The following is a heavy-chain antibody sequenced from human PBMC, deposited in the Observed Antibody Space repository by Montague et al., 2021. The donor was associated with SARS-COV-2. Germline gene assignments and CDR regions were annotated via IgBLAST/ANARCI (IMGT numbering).Heavy chain of an antibody. V-gene: IGHV3-23*01. CDR2: ICGSGCST. CDR1: GFTFSSYA. J-gene: IGHJ3*02. Sequence: SLRLSCAASGFTFSSYAMILVRQAPGKGLEWVSAICGSGCSTYYADYVKGRFTISRDNSKNTLYLQMNSLSAEDTAVCYCAKVIRLGWLRSDAFDIWGQGTMVTVSS. D-gene: IGHD5-12*01. CDR3: AKVIRLGWLRSDAFDI.